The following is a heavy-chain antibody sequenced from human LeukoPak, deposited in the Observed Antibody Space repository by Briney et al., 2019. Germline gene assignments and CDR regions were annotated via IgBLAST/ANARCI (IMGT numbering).Heavy chain of an antibody. CDR2: ISGSGGST. Sequence: PGGSLRLSCAASGFTFSSYAMSWVRQAPGKGLEWVSVISGSGGSTNYAGSVKGRFTISRDNSENTLYLQMNSLRAEDTAVYYCAKNREGGSTCLDCWGQGTPVTVSS. D-gene: IGHD1-26*01. CDR3: AKNREGGSTCLDC. CDR1: GFTFSSYA. V-gene: IGHV3-23*01. J-gene: IGHJ4*02.